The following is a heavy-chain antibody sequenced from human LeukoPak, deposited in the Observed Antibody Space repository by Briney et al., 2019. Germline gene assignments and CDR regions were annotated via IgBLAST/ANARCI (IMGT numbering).Heavy chain of an antibody. V-gene: IGHV3-23*01. J-gene: IGHJ3*02. D-gene: IGHD4-23*01. CDR3: AKDPNGDYVGAFDM. CDR2: ISGSGGLT. CDR1: GLIFINYA. Sequence: GGSLRLSCAASGLIFINYAMTWVRQAPGKGLEWVSSISGSGGLTYYADSVRGRFTVSRDNSKDTLYLQMNGLRAEDTAVYYCAKDPNGDYVGAFDMWGQGTMVTVSS.